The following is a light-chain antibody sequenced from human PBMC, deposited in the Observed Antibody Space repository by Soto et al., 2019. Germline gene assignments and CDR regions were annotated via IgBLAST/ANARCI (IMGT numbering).Light chain of an antibody. Sequence: EIVMTQSPTTLSVSPGERATLSCRASRSVSSNLAWYQQKPGQAPRLLIYGASTRATGIQARFSGSGSGTEFTLTIRSLQSEDFAVYYCKQYNNWPRTFGQGTKVDIK. CDR1: RSVSSN. V-gene: IGKV3-15*01. J-gene: IGKJ1*01. CDR2: GAS. CDR3: KQYNNWPRT.